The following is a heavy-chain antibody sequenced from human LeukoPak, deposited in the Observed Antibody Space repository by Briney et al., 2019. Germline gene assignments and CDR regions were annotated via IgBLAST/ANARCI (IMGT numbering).Heavy chain of an antibody. CDR3: ARQIASAGTAGFDF. V-gene: IGHV4-4*07. CDR1: GGSISSYY. D-gene: IGHD6-13*01. J-gene: IGHJ4*02. Sequence: SETLSLTCTVSGGSISSYYWSWIRQPAGKGLEWIGRIYSTGSTNYNPSLKSRVTMSVDTSKNQSSLRLRSVTAADTAVYYCARQIASAGTAGFDFWGQGALVTVSS. CDR2: IYSTGST.